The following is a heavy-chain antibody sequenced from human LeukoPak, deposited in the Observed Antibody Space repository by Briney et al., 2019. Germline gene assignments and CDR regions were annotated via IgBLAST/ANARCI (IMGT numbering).Heavy chain of an antibody. Sequence: PGESLKISCKGSGYSFTSYWIGWVRQMPGKGLEWMGIIYPGDSDTRYSPSFQGQVTISADKSISTAYLQWSSLKASDTAMYYCASTSIAVAGYYYYYGMDVWGQGTTVTVSS. CDR2: IYPGDSDT. CDR1: GYSFTSYW. D-gene: IGHD6-19*01. CDR3: ASTSIAVAGYYYYYGMDV. V-gene: IGHV5-51*01. J-gene: IGHJ6*02.